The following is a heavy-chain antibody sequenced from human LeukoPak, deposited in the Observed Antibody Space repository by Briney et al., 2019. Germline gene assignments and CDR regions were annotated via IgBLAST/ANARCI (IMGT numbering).Heavy chain of an antibody. CDR1: GFTVSSNY. CDR3: ARVTVIYYYYYMDV. J-gene: IGHJ6*03. V-gene: IGHV3-53*01. D-gene: IGHD4-17*01. CDR2: IYSGGST. Sequence: GGSLRLSCAASGFTVSSNYMSWVRQAPGKGLEWVSVIYSGGSTYYADSVKGRFTISRDNSKNTLYLQMNSLRAEDTAVYYCARVTVIYYYYYMDVWGKGTTVTISS.